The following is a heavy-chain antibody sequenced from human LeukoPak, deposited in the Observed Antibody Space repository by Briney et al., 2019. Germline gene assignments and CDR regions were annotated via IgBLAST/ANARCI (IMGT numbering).Heavy chain of an antibody. CDR1: GYTFTAYY. D-gene: IGHD1-26*01. CDR2: INPNSGGT. J-gene: IGHJ4*01. CDR3: ASVIVGGTTFPFDY. V-gene: IGHV1-2*02. Sequence: ASVKVSCKASGYTFTAYYFHWVRQAPGQGLEWMGWINPNSGGTKYAQNFQGRVTMTRDTSISTVYMELSRLISDDTAVYYCASVIVGGTTFPFDYLGQGTLVTVSS.